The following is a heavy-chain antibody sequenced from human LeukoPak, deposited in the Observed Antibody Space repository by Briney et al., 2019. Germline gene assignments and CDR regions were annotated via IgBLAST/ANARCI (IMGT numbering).Heavy chain of an antibody. CDR3: ARVSSSWYSRFDP. V-gene: IGHV4-59*01. D-gene: IGHD6-13*01. Sequence: SETLSLTCTVSGGSISSYYWSWIRQPPGKGLEWIGYIYYSGSTNYNPSLKSRVTISVDTSKNQFSLKLSSVTAAGTAVYYCARVSSSWYSRFDPWGQGTLVTVSS. J-gene: IGHJ5*02. CDR2: IYYSGST. CDR1: GGSISSYY.